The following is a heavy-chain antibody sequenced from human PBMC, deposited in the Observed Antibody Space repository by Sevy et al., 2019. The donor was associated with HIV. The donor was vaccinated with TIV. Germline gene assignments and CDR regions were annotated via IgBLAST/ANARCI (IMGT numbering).Heavy chain of an antibody. J-gene: IGHJ6*02. CDR2: ISSSSSYI. CDR3: ARGGGFLEWPPLTGYYYGMDV. D-gene: IGHD3-3*01. V-gene: IGHV3-21*01. Sequence: GGSLRLSCAASGFTFSSYSMKWVRRAPGKGLEWVSSISSSSSYIYYADSVKGRFTISRDNAKNSLYLQMNSLRAEDTAVYYCARGGGFLEWPPLTGYYYGMDVWGQGTTVTVSS. CDR1: GFTFSSYS.